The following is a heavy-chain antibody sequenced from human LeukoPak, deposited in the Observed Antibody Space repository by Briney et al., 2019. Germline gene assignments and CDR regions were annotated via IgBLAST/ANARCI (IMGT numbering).Heavy chain of an antibody. CDR2: INPNSGGT. CDR3: VRDWGSIKVITDY. V-gene: IGHV1-2*02. J-gene: IGHJ4*02. CDR1: GYTFTGYY. Sequence: GASVKVSCKTSGYTFTGYYIHWVRQAPGQGLEWMGWINPNSGGTNYAQNFQGRVTMTRDTSISTAYMELSRLRSDDTAVYYCVRDWGSIKVITDYWGQGTLVTVSS. D-gene: IGHD3-16*01.